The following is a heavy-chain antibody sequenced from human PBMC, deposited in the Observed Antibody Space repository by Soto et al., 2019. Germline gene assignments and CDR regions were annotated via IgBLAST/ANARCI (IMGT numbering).Heavy chain of an antibody. J-gene: IGHJ4*02. CDR2: INPNSGGT. CDR3: ARREANDFWSGYYSAPFDY. CDR1: GYTFTGYY. V-gene: IGHV1-2*04. D-gene: IGHD3-3*01. Sequence: ASVKVSCKASGYTFTGYYMHWVRQAPGQGLEWMGWINPNSGGTNYAQKFQGWVTMTRDTSMSTTYMELRSLRSDDTAVYYCARREANDFWSGYYSAPFDYWGQGTLVTVSS.